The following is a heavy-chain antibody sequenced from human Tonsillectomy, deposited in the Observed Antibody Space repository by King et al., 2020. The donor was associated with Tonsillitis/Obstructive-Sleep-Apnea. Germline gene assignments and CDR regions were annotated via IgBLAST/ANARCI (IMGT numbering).Heavy chain of an antibody. J-gene: IGHJ6*02. D-gene: IGHD2-21*02. CDR2: INPNSGGT. Sequence: QLVQSGAEVKKPGASVKVSCKASGYTFTGYYMHWVRQAPGQGLEWMGWINPNSGGTNYAQKFQGRVTMTRDTSISTDYMELSRLRSDDTAVYFCVRAGAHFVVVTAIPCRMAVWGQETTVAVAS. CDR1: GYTFTGYY. V-gene: IGHV1-2*02. CDR3: VRAGAHFVVVTAIPCRMAV.